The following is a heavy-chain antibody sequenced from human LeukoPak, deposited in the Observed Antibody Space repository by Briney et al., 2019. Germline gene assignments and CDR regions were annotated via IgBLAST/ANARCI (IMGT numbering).Heavy chain of an antibody. Sequence: GGSLRLSCAASGFTFSSYWMSWVRQAPGKGLEWVANIKQDGSEKYYVDSVKGRFTISRDNAKNSLYLQMNSLRAEDTAVYYCARDEDYSNYENFGDYRGQGTLVTVSS. CDR2: IKQDGSEK. V-gene: IGHV3-7*01. J-gene: IGHJ4*02. D-gene: IGHD4-11*01. CDR3: ARDEDYSNYENFGDY. CDR1: GFTFSSYW.